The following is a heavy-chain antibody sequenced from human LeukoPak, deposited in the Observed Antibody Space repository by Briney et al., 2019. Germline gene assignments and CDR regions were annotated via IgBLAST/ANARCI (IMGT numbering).Heavy chain of an antibody. V-gene: IGHV1-69*05. D-gene: IGHD6-19*01. CDR3: ARSGGKEVAGTDIDY. CDR1: GGTFSSYA. J-gene: IGHJ4*02. CDR2: IIPIFGTA. Sequence: ASVKVSCKASGGTFSSYAISWVRQAPGQGLEWMGGIIPIFGTANYAQKFQGRVTITTDESTSTAYMELSSLRSEDTAVYYCARSGGKEVAGTDIDYWGQGTQVTVSS.